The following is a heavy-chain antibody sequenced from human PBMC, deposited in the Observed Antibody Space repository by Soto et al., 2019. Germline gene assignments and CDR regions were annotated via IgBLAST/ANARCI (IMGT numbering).Heavy chain of an antibody. J-gene: IGHJ3*02. CDR2: IHHRGSI. Sequence: PSETLSLTCAVSGGSISSINWWSWVRQPPGKGLEWIGEIHHRGSINYSPSLSSRLTVSVDKSKNQFSLNLSSVTAADTAVYYCARVTESDAIDISGQGTIVTVSS. V-gene: IGHV4-4*02. CDR1: GGSISSINW. CDR3: ARVTESDAIDI.